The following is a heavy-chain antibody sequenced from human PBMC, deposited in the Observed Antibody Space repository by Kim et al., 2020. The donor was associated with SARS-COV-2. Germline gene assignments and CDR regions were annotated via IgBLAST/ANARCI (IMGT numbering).Heavy chain of an antibody. D-gene: IGHD5-18*01. CDR2: IIPIFGTA. J-gene: IGHJ6*02. V-gene: IGHV1-69*13. Sequence: SVKVSCKASGGTFSSYAISWVRQAPGQGLEWMGGIIPIFGTANYAQKFQGRVTITADESTSTAYMELSSLRSEDTAVYYCARDLLRYSYGQQGGMDVWGQGTTVTVSS. CDR1: GGTFSSYA. CDR3: ARDLLRYSYGQQGGMDV.